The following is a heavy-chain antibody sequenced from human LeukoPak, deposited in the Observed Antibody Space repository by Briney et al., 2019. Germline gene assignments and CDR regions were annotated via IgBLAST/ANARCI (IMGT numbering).Heavy chain of an antibody. J-gene: IGHJ5*02. Sequence: EASVKVSCKASGYTFTGYYMHWVRQAPGQGLEWMGWINPNSGGTNYAQKFQGRVTMTRDTSISTAYMELSRLRSDDTAVYYCARDRCSGGSCYSFLHPWGQGTLVTVSS. V-gene: IGHV1-2*02. CDR1: GYTFTGYY. CDR2: INPNSGGT. CDR3: ARDRCSGGSCYSFLHP. D-gene: IGHD2-15*01.